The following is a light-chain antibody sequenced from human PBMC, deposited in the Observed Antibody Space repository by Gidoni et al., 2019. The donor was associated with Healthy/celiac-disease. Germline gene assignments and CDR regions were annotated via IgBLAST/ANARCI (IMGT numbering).Light chain of an antibody. CDR2: DSS. V-gene: IGKV1-33*01. Sequence: DIQMTQSPSSLSASVGDRVTITSQASQDISNYLNWYQQKPGKAPKLLIYDSSNLETRVPSRFSGSGSGTDFTFTISSLQPEDIATYYCQQYDNLPRTFGGGTKVEIK. CDR3: QQYDNLPRT. J-gene: IGKJ4*01. CDR1: QDISNY.